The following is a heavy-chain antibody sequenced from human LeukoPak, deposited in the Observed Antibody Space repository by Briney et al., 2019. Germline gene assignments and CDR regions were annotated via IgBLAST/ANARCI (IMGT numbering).Heavy chain of an antibody. Sequence: PGGSLRLSCAASGFILNYYSMNWVRQAPGKGLEWVSYISSSSSSIYYADSVKGRFTISRDNAKNSLYLQMNSLRDEDTAVYYCTKESVTYLDYWGQGTLVTVSS. V-gene: IGHV3-48*02. CDR3: TKESVTYLDY. D-gene: IGHD2-21*02. J-gene: IGHJ4*02. CDR2: ISSSSSSI. CDR1: GFILNYYS.